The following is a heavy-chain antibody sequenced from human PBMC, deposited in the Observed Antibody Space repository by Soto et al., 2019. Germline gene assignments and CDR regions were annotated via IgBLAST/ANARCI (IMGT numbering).Heavy chain of an antibody. CDR3: AREGLLVLPDY. D-gene: IGHD2-2*01. Sequence: QIQLVQSGTEVRKPGASAKVSCKTSGYTFTNNDVCWVRQTPGQGLEWMGWISPYSGKTNYARKFKDRVTMTTDTSTSTVYMELTSLTSDATAVYYCAREGLLVLPDYWGQGTLVTVSS. V-gene: IGHV1-18*01. J-gene: IGHJ4*02. CDR2: ISPYSGKT. CDR1: GYTFTNND.